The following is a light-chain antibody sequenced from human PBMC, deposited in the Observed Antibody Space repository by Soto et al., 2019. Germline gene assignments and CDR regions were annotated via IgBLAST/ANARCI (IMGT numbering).Light chain of an antibody. V-gene: IGKV3-15*01. CDR2: GAS. Sequence: EKVMTQSPATLSVSPGERATPSCRPIQSINSNLAWFQQKPGQAPSLIMYGASTRATGIPARFSGSGSGTEFTLTISSLQSEDFAVYYCQQYNNWPLTFGGGTKVEIK. J-gene: IGKJ4*01. CDR3: QQYNNWPLT. CDR1: QSINSN.